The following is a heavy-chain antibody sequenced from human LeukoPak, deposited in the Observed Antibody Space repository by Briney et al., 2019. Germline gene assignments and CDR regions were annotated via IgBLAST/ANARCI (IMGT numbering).Heavy chain of an antibody. Sequence: GASVKVSCKASGYTFTSYDINWVRQATGLGLEWMGWMNPNSGNTGYAQKFQGRVTMTRNTSISTAYMELSSLRSEDTAVYYCAVAATPNYYYYYYMDVWGKGTTVTVSS. CDR1: GYTFTSYD. D-gene: IGHD2-15*01. V-gene: IGHV1-8*01. CDR3: AVAATPNYYYYYYMDV. CDR2: MNPNSGNT. J-gene: IGHJ6*03.